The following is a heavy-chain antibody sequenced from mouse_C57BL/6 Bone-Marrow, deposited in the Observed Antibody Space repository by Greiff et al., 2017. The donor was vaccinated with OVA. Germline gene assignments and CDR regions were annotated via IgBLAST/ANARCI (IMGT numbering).Heavy chain of an antibody. CDR2: IWWDDDK. D-gene: IGHD1-1*01. CDR1: GFSLSTFGMG. Sequence: QVQLKESGPGILQPSQTLSLTCSFSGFSLSTFGMGVGWIRQPSGKGLEWLAHIWWDDDKYYNPALKSRLTISKDTSKNQVFLKIANVDTADTATDYCARITDYYGSSYGYWGQGTTLTVSA. V-gene: IGHV8-8*01. J-gene: IGHJ2*01. CDR3: ARITDYYGSSYGY.